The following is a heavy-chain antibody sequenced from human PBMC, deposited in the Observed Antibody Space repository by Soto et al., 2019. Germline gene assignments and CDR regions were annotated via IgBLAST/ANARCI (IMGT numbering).Heavy chain of an antibody. CDR3: ARGVYDYWSGYYAGSGLDG. CDR2: IYYSGNT. V-gene: IGHV4-59*13. Sequence: QVPLQESGPGLVKPSENLSLTCTVSGDSMSPFYWNWIRQSPGKGLEWIGYIYYSGNTNYNPSLKRRVAISVDTSKNQFYLKLSSVTAAETAVYYCARGVYDYWSGYYAGSGLDGWGQGTTVNVSP. CDR1: GDSMSPFY. J-gene: IGHJ6*01. D-gene: IGHD3-3*01.